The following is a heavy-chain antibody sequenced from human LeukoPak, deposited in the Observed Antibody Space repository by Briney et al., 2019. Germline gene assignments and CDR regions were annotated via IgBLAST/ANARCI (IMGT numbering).Heavy chain of an antibody. Sequence: ASVKVSCKASGYTFTSYGISWVRQAPGQGLEWMGWISAYNGNTNYAQKLQGRVTMTTDTSTSTAYMELRSLRSDDTAVYYCARTARWLRNRDAFDIWGQGTMVTVSS. J-gene: IGHJ3*02. CDR3: ARTARWLRNRDAFDI. V-gene: IGHV1-18*01. CDR2: ISAYNGNT. D-gene: IGHD5-24*01. CDR1: GYTFTSYG.